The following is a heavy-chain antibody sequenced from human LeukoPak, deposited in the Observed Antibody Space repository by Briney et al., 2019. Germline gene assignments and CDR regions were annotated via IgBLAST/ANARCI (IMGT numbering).Heavy chain of an antibody. Sequence: PSETLSLTCSVSGDSISLSFYYWGWIRQPPGKALEWIGSVYYSGTTSYNPSLKSRVTISVDMSKNHFSLRLRSVTAADTAVYYCARMSVYCSGGSCYYSHFDYWGQGTLVTVSS. CDR2: VYYSGTT. V-gene: IGHV4-39*02. D-gene: IGHD2-15*01. CDR3: ARMSVYCSGGSCYYSHFDY. CDR1: GDSISLSFYY. J-gene: IGHJ4*02.